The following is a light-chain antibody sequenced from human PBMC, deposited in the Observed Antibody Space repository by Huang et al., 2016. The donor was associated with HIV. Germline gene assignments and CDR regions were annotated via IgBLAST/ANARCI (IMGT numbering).Light chain of an antibody. CDR1: HGLLHNDGNTY. CDR3: MQGTHWPQT. Sequence: DVVLTQSPLSLPVTLGQPASISCKSSHGLLHNDGNTYLNWFLQRPGQSPRRLIYKVSNRDLGVPARFSGSGSGADFTLTISRVEADDIGVYYCMQGTHWPQTFGQGTKVEVK. CDR2: KVS. V-gene: IGKV2-30*02. J-gene: IGKJ1*01.